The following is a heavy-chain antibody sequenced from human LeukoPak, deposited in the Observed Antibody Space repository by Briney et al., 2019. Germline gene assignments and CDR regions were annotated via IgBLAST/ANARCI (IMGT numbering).Heavy chain of an antibody. CDR2: INPNSGGT. CDR3: ASFGFGSTEVWRWFDP. CDR1: GYTFTGYY. D-gene: IGHD3-16*01. Sequence: ASVKVSCKASGYTFTGYYMHWVRQAPGQGLEWMGWINPNSGGTNYAQKFQGRVTMTRDTSISTAYMELSRLRSDDTAVYYCASFGFGSTEVWRWFDPWGQGTLVTVSS. J-gene: IGHJ5*02. V-gene: IGHV1-2*02.